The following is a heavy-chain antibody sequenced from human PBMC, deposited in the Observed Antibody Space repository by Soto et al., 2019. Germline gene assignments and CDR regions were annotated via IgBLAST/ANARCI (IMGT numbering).Heavy chain of an antibody. D-gene: IGHD3-3*01. Sequence: QAQIQQWGAGLLKPSETLSLTCAVYVASFSGHYWSWIRQPPGKGLEWIGEINHSGSTNYNPSLKSPVTRSVDSFKEQCSLKLISVTAADTAVYYCARVSGATYDCGSGYSLFAYYGMDFWGQGTTGTVSS. CDR2: INHSGST. V-gene: IGHV4-34*01. CDR3: ARVSGATYDCGSGYSLFAYYGMDF. J-gene: IGHJ6*02. CDR1: VASFSGHY.